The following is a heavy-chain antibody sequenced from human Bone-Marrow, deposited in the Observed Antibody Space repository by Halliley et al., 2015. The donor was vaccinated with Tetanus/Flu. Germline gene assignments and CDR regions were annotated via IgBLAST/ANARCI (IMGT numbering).Heavy chain of an antibody. D-gene: IGHD2-2*01. J-gene: IGHJ3*02. V-gene: IGHV4-59*11. CDR1: GGSIGSHF. CDR2: YYYGGST. CDR3: AREVPDGFDI. Sequence: TLSLTCTLSGGSIGSHFWCWIRQPPGRGLEWIGCYYYGGSTYYNPSLKSPVAISTDTSKNQFSLSLSSVTATDTAAYYCAREVPDGFDIWGQGTMVTVSS.